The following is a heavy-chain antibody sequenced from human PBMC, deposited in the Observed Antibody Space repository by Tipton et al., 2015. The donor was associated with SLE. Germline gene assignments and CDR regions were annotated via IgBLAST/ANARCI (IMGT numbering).Heavy chain of an antibody. CDR1: GGSISNSY. V-gene: IGHV4-34*01. Sequence: TLSLTCTVSGGSISNSYWNWIRQPPGKGLEWIGEINHSGSTNYNPFLKSRLTISVDTSKNQLSLKLSSVTAADTAVYYCARDSLTYGGTPECSFDLWGRGTLVSFSS. D-gene: IGHD4-23*01. CDR3: ARDSLTYGGTPECSFDL. J-gene: IGHJ2*01. CDR2: INHSGST.